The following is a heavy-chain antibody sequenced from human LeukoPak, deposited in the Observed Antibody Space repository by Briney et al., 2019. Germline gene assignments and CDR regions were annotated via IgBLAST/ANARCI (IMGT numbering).Heavy chain of an antibody. CDR2: IYPGDSDT. CDR3: AGQGRHIAAAGTYFDY. D-gene: IGHD6-13*01. V-gene: IGHV5-51*01. CDR1: GYIFTSYW. J-gene: IGHJ4*02. Sequence: GESLKISCKGAGYIFTSYWIGWVRQVPGKGLEWMGIIYPGDSDTRYSPSFQGQVTISADKSISTAYLQWSSLKASDTAMYYCAGQGRHIAAAGTYFDYWGQGTLVTVSS.